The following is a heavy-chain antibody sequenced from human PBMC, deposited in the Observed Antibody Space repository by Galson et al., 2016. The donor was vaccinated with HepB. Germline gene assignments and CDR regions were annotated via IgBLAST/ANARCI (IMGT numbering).Heavy chain of an antibody. Sequence: SLRLSCAASGFTFSRFDMHWVRQAPGRGLEYVSGINSNGVSRFYADSVEGRFTISRDNSKNTLSLQMSSLRPEDTAVYYCVKDAIFDLVFGSKRYVFREDFWGQGTLVTVSS. V-gene: IGHV3-64D*06. CDR3: VKDAIFDLVFGSKRYVFREDF. CDR1: GFTFSRFD. CDR2: INSNGVSR. D-gene: IGHD3-16*01. J-gene: IGHJ4*02.